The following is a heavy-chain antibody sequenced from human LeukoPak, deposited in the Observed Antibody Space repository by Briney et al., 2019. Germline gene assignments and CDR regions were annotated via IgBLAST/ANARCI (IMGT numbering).Heavy chain of an antibody. J-gene: IGHJ3*02. CDR2: IYHSGST. V-gene: IGHV4-30-2*01. D-gene: IGHD1-26*01. Sequence: SETLSLTCAVSGGSISSGGYSWSWIRQPPGKGLEWIGYIYHSGSTYYNPSLKSRVTISVDRSKNQFSLKLSSVTAADTAVYYCARDAVGANNAFDIWGQGTMVTVSS. CDR3: ARDAVGANNAFDI. CDR1: GGSISSGGYS.